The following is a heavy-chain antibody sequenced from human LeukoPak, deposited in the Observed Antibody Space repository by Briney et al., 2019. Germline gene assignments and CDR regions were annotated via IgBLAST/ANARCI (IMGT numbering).Heavy chain of an antibody. D-gene: IGHD2-2*01. CDR2: VDYTGST. V-gene: IGHV4-61*01. CDR1: GDSVSSASYY. J-gene: IGHJ4*02. Sequence: SETLSLTCTVSGDSVSSASYYWSWLRQPPGKGLEWIAYVDYTGSTNYNSSLKSRVNTSIDTSKSQFSLKVSSVTAADTAVYYCARTQYCSSTSCYFGYFDYWGQGTLVTVSS. CDR3: ARTQYCSSTSCYFGYFDY.